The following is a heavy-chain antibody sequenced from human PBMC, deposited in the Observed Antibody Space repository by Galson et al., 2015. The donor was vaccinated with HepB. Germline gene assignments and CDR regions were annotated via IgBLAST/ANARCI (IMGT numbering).Heavy chain of an antibody. Sequence: SVKVSCKASGYTFTSYYMHWVRQAPGQGLEWMGWINAYNGNTNYAQSLQGRVTMTADTSTSTAYLELRSLRSDDTAVYYCARHFVGATHGIDYWGQGTLVTVSS. CDR2: INAYNGNT. J-gene: IGHJ4*02. CDR3: ARHFVGATHGIDY. CDR1: GYTFTSYY. V-gene: IGHV1-18*04. D-gene: IGHD1-26*01.